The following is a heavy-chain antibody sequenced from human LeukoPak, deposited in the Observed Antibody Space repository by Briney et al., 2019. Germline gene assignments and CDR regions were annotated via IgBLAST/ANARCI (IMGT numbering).Heavy chain of an antibody. CDR2: IKTDGSIK. D-gene: IGHD5-18*01. CDR3: VRADGSSYGLFDS. J-gene: IGHJ4*02. CDR1: GFTFSTYW. V-gene: IGHV3-74*01. Sequence: PGGSLRLSCAASGFTFSTYWMHWFRHAPGKGLEWVSRIKTDGSIKSSEDAVKGRFTISRDNAKNTLYLQMDSLRPEDTAVYHCVRADGSSYGLFDSWGRGTLVVVFS.